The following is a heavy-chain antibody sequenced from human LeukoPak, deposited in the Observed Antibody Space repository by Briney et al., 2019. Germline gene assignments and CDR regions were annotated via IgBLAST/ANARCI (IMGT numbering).Heavy chain of an antibody. CDR3: ARKGEVVPAARYYYYYYYMDL. Sequence: PGASVKVSCKACGYTFTSYEMNWVRQATGQGLEWRGWMNRKRGNTGYEQKFQRSVTMTRHTSISTAYMELSSLRSEATAVYYCARKGEVVPAARYYYYYYYMDLWGKGTTVTVSS. CDR2: MNRKRGNT. V-gene: IGHV1-8*01. CDR1: GYTFTSYE. D-gene: IGHD2-2*01. J-gene: IGHJ6*03.